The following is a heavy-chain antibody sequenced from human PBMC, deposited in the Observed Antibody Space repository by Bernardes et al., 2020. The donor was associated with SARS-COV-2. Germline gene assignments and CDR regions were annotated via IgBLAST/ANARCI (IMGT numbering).Heavy chain of an antibody. CDR3: ARAGNWNYFLVDAFDI. V-gene: IGHV4-59*01. Sequence: SETLSLTCTVSGGSISSYYWSWIRQPPGKGLEWIGYIYYSGSTNYNPSLKSRVTISVDTSKNQFSLKLSSVTAADTAVYYCARAGNWNYFLVDAFDIWGQGTMVTVSS. J-gene: IGHJ3*02. CDR1: GGSISSYY. CDR2: IYYSGST. D-gene: IGHD1-7*01.